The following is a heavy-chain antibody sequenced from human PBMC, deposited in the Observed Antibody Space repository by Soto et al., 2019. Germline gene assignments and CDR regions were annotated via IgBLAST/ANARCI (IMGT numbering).Heavy chain of an antibody. CDR1: VYRFSSSW. D-gene: IGHD6-25*01. CDR3: TKRATSPFDY. J-gene: IGHJ4*02. CDR2: VYPIDCDV. V-gene: IGHV5-51*01. Sequence: PVEALKISCQGTVYRFSSSWIGWVREKPGKGLEWLVNVYPIDCDVRYSPAFEGQVTISADNSINTAYLQLLNLKASDTAISYCTKRATSPFDYWGQGTRVTVSS.